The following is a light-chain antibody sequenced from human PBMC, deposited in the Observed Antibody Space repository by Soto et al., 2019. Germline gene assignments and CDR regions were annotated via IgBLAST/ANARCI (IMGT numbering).Light chain of an antibody. CDR1: SANIGNNF. CDR3: VAWDDSLSGLV. Sequence: QSVLTQPPSASGTPGQRVIISCSGTSANIGNNFVCWYQHLPGMAPKLLIYSTDRRPSGVPDRFSGSKSGTSASLAISGLRSEDEADYYCVAWDDSLSGLVFGTGTKVTVL. J-gene: IGLJ1*01. V-gene: IGLV1-47*02. CDR2: STD.